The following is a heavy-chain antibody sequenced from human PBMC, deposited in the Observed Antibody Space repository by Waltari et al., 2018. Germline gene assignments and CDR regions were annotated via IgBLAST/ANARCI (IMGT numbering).Heavy chain of an antibody. CDR1: GYTFTDYY. J-gene: IGHJ5*02. CDR3: ATGPLDYYYSIGYYP. CDR2: VDPEDGYT. V-gene: IGHV1-69-2*01. Sequence: EVQMVQAGAEVKKPGDTVKISCKASGYTFTDYYMPWVQQAPGKGLDWIGRVDPEDGYTIYAEKFQGIATITADTSTDTAYMELSSLISDDTAVYYCATGPLDYYYSIGYYPWGQGTLVTVSS. D-gene: IGHD3-22*01.